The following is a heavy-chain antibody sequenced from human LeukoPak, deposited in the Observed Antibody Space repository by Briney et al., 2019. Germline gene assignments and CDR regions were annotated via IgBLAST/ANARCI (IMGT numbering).Heavy chain of an antibody. CDR2: IYPGDSDT. CDR3: ARQSVSSSYAFDI. CDR1: GYIFPSHW. D-gene: IGHD6-13*01. J-gene: IGHJ3*02. V-gene: IGHV5-51*01. Sequence: GESLKISCKGSGYIFPSHWIAWVRQVPAKGLEWMGIIYPGDSDTTYSPSFQGQVTTSADKSASTASLQWSSLKASDTAIYYCARQSVSSSYAFDIWGQGTMVTVSS.